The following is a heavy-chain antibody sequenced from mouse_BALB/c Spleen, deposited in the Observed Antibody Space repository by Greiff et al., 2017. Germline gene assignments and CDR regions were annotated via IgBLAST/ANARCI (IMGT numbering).Heavy chain of an antibody. CDR1: GFTFSSYA. CDR2: ISSGGSYT. CDR3: ARVITTVVFDY. V-gene: IGHV5-9-3*01. Sequence: EVKLMESGGGLVKPGGSLKLSCAASGFTFSSYAMSWVRQTPEKRLEWVATISSGGSYTYYPDSVKGRFTISRDNAKNTLYLQMSSLRSEDTAMYYCARVITTVVFDYWGQGTTLTVSS. J-gene: IGHJ2*01. D-gene: IGHD1-1*01.